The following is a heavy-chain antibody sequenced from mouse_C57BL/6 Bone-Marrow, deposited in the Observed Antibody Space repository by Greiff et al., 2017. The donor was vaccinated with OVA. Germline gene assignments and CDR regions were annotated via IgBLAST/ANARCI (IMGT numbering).Heavy chain of an antibody. J-gene: IGHJ2*01. D-gene: IGHD1-1*01. CDR3: VILRRGDY. Sequence: VQLQQPGAELVKPGASVKLSCKASGYTFTSYWMQWVNQRPGQGLEWIGEIDPSDSYTNYNQKFKGKATLTVDTYSSTAYMQLSSLTSEDSAVYYCVILRRGDYWGQGTTLTVSS. CDR1: GYTFTSYW. V-gene: IGHV1-50*01. CDR2: IDPSDSYT.